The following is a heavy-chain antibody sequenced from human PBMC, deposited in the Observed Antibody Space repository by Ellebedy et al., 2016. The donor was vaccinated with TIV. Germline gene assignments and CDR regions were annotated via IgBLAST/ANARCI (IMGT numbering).Heavy chain of an antibody. CDR1: GDSISNGGCY. CDR3: AGRPYYTSPGGNNWFDP. CDR2: VYFGGST. V-gene: IGHV4-39*01. D-gene: IGHD3-3*01. J-gene: IGHJ5*02. Sequence: SETLSLXCSVSGDSISNGGCYLSWLRQHPGKGLEWIGSVYFGGSTYYNPSLKSRVTISVDTSKDQFAFSLDSVTAADTAVYYCAGRPYYTSPGGNNWFDPWGQGTLVTVSS.